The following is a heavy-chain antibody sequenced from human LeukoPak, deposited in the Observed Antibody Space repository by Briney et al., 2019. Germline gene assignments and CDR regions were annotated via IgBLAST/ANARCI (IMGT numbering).Heavy chain of an antibody. CDR2: IYYSGST. D-gene: IGHD3-9*01. CDR3: ARGYNFLTGYPYYMDV. J-gene: IGHJ6*03. V-gene: IGHV4-59*01. CDR1: GGSISSYY. Sequence: PSETLSLTCTVSGGSISSYYWSWIRQPPGKGLEWIGYIYYSGSTNYNPSLKSRVTISVDTSKNQFSLKLSSVTAADTAVYHCARGYNFLTGYPYYMDVWGKGTTVTISS.